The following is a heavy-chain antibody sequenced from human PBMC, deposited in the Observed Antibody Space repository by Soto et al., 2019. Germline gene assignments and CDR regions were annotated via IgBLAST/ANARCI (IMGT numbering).Heavy chain of an antibody. CDR2: IIGSGGYA. D-gene: IGHD4-17*01. V-gene: IGHV3-23*01. Sequence: EVPLLEPGGGLVQRGGSLRLSCSSSGFTFSNYAMPWVRQAPGKGLEWVTIIIGSGGYASYADSVRGRFTISRDNSKNTLYLEMNSLRAEDTAVYYCAKDPNGDYVGAFDFWGQGILVTVSS. J-gene: IGHJ3*01. CDR3: AKDPNGDYVGAFDF. CDR1: GFTFSNYA.